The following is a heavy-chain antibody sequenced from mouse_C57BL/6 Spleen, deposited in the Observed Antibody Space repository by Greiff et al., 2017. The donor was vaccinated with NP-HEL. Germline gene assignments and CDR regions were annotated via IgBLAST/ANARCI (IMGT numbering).Heavy chain of an antibody. V-gene: IGHV1-82*01. CDR3: ARVGNYYGSSPLDY. D-gene: IGHD1-1*01. CDR1: GYAFSSSW. J-gene: IGHJ2*01. Sequence: LVESGPELVKPGASVKISCKASGYAFSSSWMNWVKQRPGKGLEWIGRIYPGDGDTNYNGKFKGKATLTADKSSSTAYMQLSSLTSEDSAVYFGARVGNYYGSSPLDYWGQGTTLTVSS. CDR2: IYPGDGDT.